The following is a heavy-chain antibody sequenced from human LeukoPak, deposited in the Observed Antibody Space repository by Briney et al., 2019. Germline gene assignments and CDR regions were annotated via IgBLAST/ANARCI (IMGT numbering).Heavy chain of an antibody. CDR2: IYYSGNT. CDR3: ARRGSGKYFDY. V-gene: IGHV4-59*08. J-gene: IGHJ4*02. D-gene: IGHD3-10*01. CDR1: GGSISRDF. Sequence: SETLSLTCTVSGGSISRDFWIWVRQPPGKGLEWIGYIYYSGNTNYDPSLKSRVTISVDTSKNQFSLKLSSVTAADTAVYYCARRGSGKYFDYWGQGTLVTVSS.